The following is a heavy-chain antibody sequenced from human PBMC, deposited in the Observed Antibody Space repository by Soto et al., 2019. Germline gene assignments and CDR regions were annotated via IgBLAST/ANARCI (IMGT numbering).Heavy chain of an antibody. V-gene: IGHV3-23*01. CDR3: AKGTDSSSSDVDFDY. Sequence: LRLSCAASGFTFSSYTMSWVHQAPGKGLEWVSAISGSGGSTYYADSVKGRFTISRDNSKNTLYLQMNSLRAEDTAVYYCAKGTDSSSSDVDFDYWGQGTLVTVSS. J-gene: IGHJ4*02. CDR1: GFTFSSYT. CDR2: ISGSGGST. D-gene: IGHD6-6*01.